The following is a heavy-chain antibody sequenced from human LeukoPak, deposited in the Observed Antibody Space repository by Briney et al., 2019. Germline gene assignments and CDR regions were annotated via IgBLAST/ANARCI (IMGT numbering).Heavy chain of an antibody. J-gene: IGHJ6*02. CDR2: IVVGGGNT. Sequence: SVKVSCKASGFTFTSSAVQWVRQARGQRLEWIGWIVVGGGNTNYAQKFQERVTITRDMSTSTAYMELSSLRSEDTAVYYCAADLGYSSSLTARKYYYYYGMDVWGQGTTVTVSS. V-gene: IGHV1-58*01. CDR3: AADLGYSSSLTARKYYYYYGMDV. CDR1: GFTFTSSA. D-gene: IGHD6-13*01.